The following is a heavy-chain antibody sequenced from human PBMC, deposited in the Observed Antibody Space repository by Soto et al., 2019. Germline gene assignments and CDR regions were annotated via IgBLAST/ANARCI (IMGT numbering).Heavy chain of an antibody. CDR3: VGEQLMSTAPSVVDY. CDR1: GYYISNGYF. V-gene: IGHV4-38-2*02. D-gene: IGHD5-18*01. J-gene: IGHJ4*02. Sequence: SETLSLTFGVSGYYISNGYFWGWIRQPPGKGLEWIGSSYYRGITYYNPSLKSRVTVSVDTTKKQVSLKLSSVTAADTAVYYCVGEQLMSTAPSVVDYWGQGTLVTVSS. CDR2: SYYRGIT.